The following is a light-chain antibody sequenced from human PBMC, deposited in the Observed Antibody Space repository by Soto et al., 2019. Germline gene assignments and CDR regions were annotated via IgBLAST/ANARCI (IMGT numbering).Light chain of an antibody. Sequence: QSVLTQPRSVSGSPGQSVTISCTGTSSDVGGYNYVSWYQQHPGKAPKLMIYEVSNRPSGVSNRFSGSKSGNTASLTISGLQAEDEADYYCNSYTSSSTLDVFGTGTKVTVL. CDR1: SSDVGGYNY. CDR3: NSYTSSSTLDV. CDR2: EVS. J-gene: IGLJ1*01. V-gene: IGLV2-14*01.